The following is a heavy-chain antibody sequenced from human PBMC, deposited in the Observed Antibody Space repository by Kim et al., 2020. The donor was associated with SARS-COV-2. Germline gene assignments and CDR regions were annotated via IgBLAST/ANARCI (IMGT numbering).Heavy chain of an antibody. CDR1: GGSFSGYY. D-gene: IGHD6-13*01. Sequence: SETLSLTCAVYGGSFSGYYWSWIRQPPGKGLEWIGEINHSGSTNYNPSLKSRVTISVDTSKNQFSLKLSSVTAADTAVYYCARVGGAAGTNDAFDIWGQGTMVTVSS. J-gene: IGHJ3*02. CDR3: ARVGGAAGTNDAFDI. CDR2: INHSGST. V-gene: IGHV4-34*01.